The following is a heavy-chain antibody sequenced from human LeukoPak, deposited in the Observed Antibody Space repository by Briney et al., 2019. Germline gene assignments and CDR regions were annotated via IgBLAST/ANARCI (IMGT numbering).Heavy chain of an antibody. CDR2: SSYSGSP. Sequence: SETLSLTCAVYGGSFSGYYWSWIRQPPGKGLEWIGSSSYSGSPYYNPSLKSRVTISVDTSQNQFSLKLSSVTAEDTAVYYCARAKRGYSYGYYHYFDYWGQGTLVTVSS. D-gene: IGHD5-18*01. CDR1: GGSFSGYY. CDR3: ARAKRGYSYGYYHYFDY. J-gene: IGHJ4*02. V-gene: IGHV4-34*01.